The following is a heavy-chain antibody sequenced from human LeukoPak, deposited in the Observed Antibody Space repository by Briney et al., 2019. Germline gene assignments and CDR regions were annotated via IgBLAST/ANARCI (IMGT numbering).Heavy chain of an antibody. CDR1: GASIISGNYF. Sequence: SETLSLTCTVSGASIISGNYFWGWVRQPPGKRLEWIGSWHHSGITDYNPSLKSRVTIAADTSKNQFSLKLASVAAADSALYFCAGQYELWGRGTVVSVSS. V-gene: IGHV4-39*01. J-gene: IGHJ4*02. CDR2: WHHSGIT. CDR3: AGQYEL. D-gene: IGHD3-10*01.